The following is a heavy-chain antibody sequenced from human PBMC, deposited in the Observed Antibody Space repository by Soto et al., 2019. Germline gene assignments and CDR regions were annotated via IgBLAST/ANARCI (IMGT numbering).Heavy chain of an antibody. CDR3: ARAKYYYDSSGYRPYYFDY. CDR2: INQDGDEK. V-gene: IGHV3-7*01. Sequence: GGSLRLSCATSGFTFTSYWMTWVRQAPGKGLEWVANINQDGDEKYYMDSVMGRSTISRDNAKNSLYLQVNSLRAEDTAVYYCARAKYYYDSSGYRPYYFDYGGQGTLVTVSS. CDR1: GFTFTSYW. D-gene: IGHD3-22*01. J-gene: IGHJ4*02.